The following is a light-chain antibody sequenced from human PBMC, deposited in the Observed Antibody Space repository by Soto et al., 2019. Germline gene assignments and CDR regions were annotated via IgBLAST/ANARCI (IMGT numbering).Light chain of an antibody. Sequence: DIQMTQSPSTLSASIGDRVTITCRANQSIIVFVALYQQKTGKAPKVLIYATSTLQSGVPSRFSGSGSGTEFSLTISNLQPDDCATYYCEPYENYWTFGQGTKGDIK. CDR1: QSIIVF. J-gene: IGKJ1*01. CDR2: ATS. V-gene: IGKV1-5*01. CDR3: EPYENYWT.